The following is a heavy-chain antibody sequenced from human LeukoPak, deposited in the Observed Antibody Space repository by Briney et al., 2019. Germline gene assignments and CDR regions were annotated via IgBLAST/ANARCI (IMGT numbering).Heavy chain of an antibody. V-gene: IGHV1-8*01. J-gene: IGHJ3*02. D-gene: IGHD6-6*01. CDR3: ARGLFPARHAKGYAFDI. Sequence: ASVKVSCKASGYTFTSYDINWVRQATGQGLEWMGWMNPNSGNTCYAQKFQGRVTMTRNTSISTAYKELSSLRSEDTAVYYCARGLFPARHAKGYAFDIWGQGTMVTVSS. CDR1: GYTFTSYD. CDR2: MNPNSGNT.